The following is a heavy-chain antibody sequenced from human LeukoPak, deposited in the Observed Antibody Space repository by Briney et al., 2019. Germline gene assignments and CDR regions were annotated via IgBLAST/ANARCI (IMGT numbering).Heavy chain of an antibody. Sequence: GGSLRLSCAASGLIFSKYWMTWVRQAPGKGLEWVAFIRYDGSNKYYADSVKGRFTISRDNSKNTLYLQMNSLRAEDTAVYYCAKGGWDFDYWGQGTLVTVSS. CDR1: GLIFSKYW. CDR2: IRYDGSNK. CDR3: AKGGWDFDY. D-gene: IGHD1-26*01. J-gene: IGHJ4*02. V-gene: IGHV3-30*02.